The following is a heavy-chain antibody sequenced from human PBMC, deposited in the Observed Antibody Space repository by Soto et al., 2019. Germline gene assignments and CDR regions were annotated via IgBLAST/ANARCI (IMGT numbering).Heavy chain of an antibody. CDR1: GGTFSSYT. V-gene: IGHV1-69*02. J-gene: IGHJ5*02. CDR2: IIPILGIA. CDR3: ARSAHSSSWGNGHRGFDP. Sequence: ASVKVSCKASGGTFSSYTISWVRQAPGQGLEWMGRIIPILGIANYAQKFQGRVTITADKSTSTAYMELSSLRSEDTAVYYCARSAHSSSWGNGHRGFDPWGQGTLVTVCS. D-gene: IGHD6-13*01.